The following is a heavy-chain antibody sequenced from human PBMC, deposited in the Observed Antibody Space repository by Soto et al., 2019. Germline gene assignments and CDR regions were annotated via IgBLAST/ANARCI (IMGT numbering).Heavy chain of an antibody. Sequence: ASVKVSCKASGYTFTGYYMHWVRQAPGQGLEWMGWINPNSGGTNYAQKFQGWVTMTRDTSISTACMELSRLRSDDTAVYYCARDGLDCTNGVCSDYYYYYMDVWGKGTTVTVSS. CDR2: INPNSGGT. CDR3: ARDGLDCTNGVCSDYYYYYMDV. CDR1: GYTFTGYY. V-gene: IGHV1-2*04. D-gene: IGHD2-8*01. J-gene: IGHJ6*03.